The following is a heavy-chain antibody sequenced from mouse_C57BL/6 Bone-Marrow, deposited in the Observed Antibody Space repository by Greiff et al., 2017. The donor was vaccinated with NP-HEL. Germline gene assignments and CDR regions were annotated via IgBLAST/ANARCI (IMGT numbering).Heavy chain of an antibody. CDR3: ARIGVYYTNLGAWFAY. J-gene: IGHJ3*01. Sequence: QVTLKVSGPGILQPSQTLSLTCSFSGFSLSTFGMGVGWIRQPSGKGLEWLAHIWWEDAKYYNPALKSRLTISKDTSKNQVFLKIANVDTADTATYYCARIGVYYTNLGAWFAYWGQGTLVTVSA. CDR2: IWWEDAK. V-gene: IGHV8-8*01. CDR1: GFSLSTFGMG. D-gene: IGHD2-1*01.